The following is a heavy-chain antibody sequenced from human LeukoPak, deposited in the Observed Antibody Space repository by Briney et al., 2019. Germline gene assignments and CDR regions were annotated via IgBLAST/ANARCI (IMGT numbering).Heavy chain of an antibody. CDR1: GGSICSSSYY. D-gene: IGHD3-3*01. CDR2: IYYSGST. CDR3: ARPVPCDFWYWFDP. Sequence: SETLSLTCTVSGGSICSSSYYWGWIRQPPGKGLEWIGSIYYSGSTYYNPSLKSRVTISVDTSKNQFSLKLSSVTAADTAVYYCARPVPCDFWYWFDPWGQGTLVTVSS. J-gene: IGHJ5*02. V-gene: IGHV4-39*01.